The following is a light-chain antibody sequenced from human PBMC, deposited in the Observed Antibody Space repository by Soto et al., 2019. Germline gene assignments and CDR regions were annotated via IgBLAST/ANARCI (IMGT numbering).Light chain of an antibody. CDR1: QSISSW. V-gene: IGKV1-5*01. CDR2: DAS. CDR3: QQYNSYSPWT. J-gene: IGKJ1*01. Sequence: DIRMPQSPSTLSAYVGDRVTITCRASQSISSWLAWYQQKPGTAPKLLIYDASSLESGVPSRFSGSGSGTELTLTISSLQPDDFATYYCQQYNSYSPWTFGQGTKVEIK.